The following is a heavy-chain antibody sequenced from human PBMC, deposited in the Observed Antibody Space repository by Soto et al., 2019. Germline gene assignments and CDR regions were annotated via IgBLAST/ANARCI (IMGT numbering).Heavy chain of an antibody. Sequence: GGSLSLSCAASGFTFSSYGMHWVRQAPGKGLEWVAVISYDGSNKYYADSVKGRFTISRDNSKNTLYLQMNSLRAEDTAVYYCANSRYYYDSSGSSGALDYWGQGTLVTVSS. CDR2: ISYDGSNK. CDR1: GFTFSSYG. V-gene: IGHV3-30*18. D-gene: IGHD3-22*01. CDR3: ANSRYYYDSSGSSGALDY. J-gene: IGHJ4*02.